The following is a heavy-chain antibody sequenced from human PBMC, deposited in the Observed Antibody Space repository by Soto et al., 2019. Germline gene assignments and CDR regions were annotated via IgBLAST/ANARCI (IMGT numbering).Heavy chain of an antibody. V-gene: IGHV1-8*01. Sequence: SSVKFSFKSSGYTFTSYDINWVRQATVRGLEWMGWMNPNSGNTGYAQKFQGRVTMTRNTSISTAYMELSSLRSEDTAVYYCARGPIGTFGGVIVDYWGQGTLVTVSS. D-gene: IGHD3-16*02. CDR1: GYTFTSYD. CDR3: ARGPIGTFGGVIVDY. CDR2: MNPNSGNT. J-gene: IGHJ4*02.